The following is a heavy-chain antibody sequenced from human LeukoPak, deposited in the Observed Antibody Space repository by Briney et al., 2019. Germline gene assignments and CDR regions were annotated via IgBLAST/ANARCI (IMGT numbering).Heavy chain of an antibody. CDR1: GGSFSGYY. Sequence: SETLSLTCAVYGGSFSGYYWSWLRQPPGKGLEWIGEINHSGSTNYNPSLKSRVTISVDTSKNQFSLKLSSVTAADTAVYYCARDLMGYYYYMDVWGKGTTVTVSS. CDR3: ARDLMGYYYYMDV. D-gene: IGHD1-26*01. J-gene: IGHJ6*03. V-gene: IGHV4-34*01. CDR2: INHSGST.